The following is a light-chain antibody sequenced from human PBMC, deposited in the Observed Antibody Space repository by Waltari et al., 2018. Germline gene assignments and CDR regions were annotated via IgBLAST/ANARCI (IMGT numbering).Light chain of an antibody. CDR2: EAS. Sequence: QSALTQPASVSASPGQSITISCTGTSSDLGRFDLVSWFQQHPGEAPRRIIYEASKRPSGVSNRFSGSKSGTTASLTISGRQAEDEADYYCCSYAGSSSWVFGGGTKLTVL. CDR1: SSDLGRFDL. J-gene: IGLJ3*02. CDR3: CSYAGSSSWV. V-gene: IGLV2-23*01.